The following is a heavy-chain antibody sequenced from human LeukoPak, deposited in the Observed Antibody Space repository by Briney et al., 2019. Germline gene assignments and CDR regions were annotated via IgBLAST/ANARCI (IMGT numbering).Heavy chain of an antibody. D-gene: IGHD5-18*01. V-gene: IGHV3-48*02. CDR2: ISSSSSTI. J-gene: IGHJ4*02. CDR1: GFTFSSYA. Sequence: GGSLRLSCAASGFTFSSYAMSWVRQAPGKGLEWVSYISSSSSTIYYADSVKGRFTISRDNAKNSLYLQMNSLRDEDTAVYYCAGPGYTYGYLLDYWGQGTLVTVSS. CDR3: AGPGYTYGYLLDY.